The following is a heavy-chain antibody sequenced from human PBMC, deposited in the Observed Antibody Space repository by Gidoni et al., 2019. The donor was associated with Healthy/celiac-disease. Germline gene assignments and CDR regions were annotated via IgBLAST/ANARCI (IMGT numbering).Heavy chain of an antibody. CDR1: VFTSSSYA. CDR2: RSYDGSNK. Sequence: QVQLVESGGGVVPPGRSLRLSCAASVFTSSSYAMHWVRQAPGKGMEWVAVRSYDGSNKYYADSVKGRFTISRDNSKNTLYLQMNSLRAEDTAVYYCARQQAVNRAVEWVDWGQGTLVTVSA. V-gene: IGHV3-30-3*01. J-gene: IGHJ4*02. CDR3: ARQQAVNRAVEWVD. D-gene: IGHD3-3*01.